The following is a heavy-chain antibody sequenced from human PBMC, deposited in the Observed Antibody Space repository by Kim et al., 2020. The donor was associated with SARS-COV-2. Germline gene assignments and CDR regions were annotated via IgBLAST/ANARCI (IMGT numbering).Heavy chain of an antibody. J-gene: IGHJ6*02. D-gene: IGHD3-9*01. V-gene: IGHV3-30*02. CDR3: AKDSVYDILTGPNGGSGMDV. Sequence: RFTSSRDNSKNTLYLQMNSLRAEDTAVYYCAKDSVYDILTGPNGGSGMDVWGQGTTVTVSS.